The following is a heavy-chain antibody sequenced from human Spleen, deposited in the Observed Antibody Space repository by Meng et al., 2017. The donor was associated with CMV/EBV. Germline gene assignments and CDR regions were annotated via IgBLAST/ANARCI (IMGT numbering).Heavy chain of an antibody. J-gene: IGHJ4*02. CDR1: GYTFTNFP. V-gene: IGHV1-18*03. CDR3: ARGYDYTNYVPIDY. CDR2: ISAYNGNT. Sequence: ASVKVSCKASGYTFTNFPITWVRQAPGQGLEWMGWISAYNGNTNYAQNLQGRVTMTTDTSTDTAYMELRSLRTDDMAVYYCARGYDYTNYVPIDYWGQGTLVTVSS. D-gene: IGHD4-11*01.